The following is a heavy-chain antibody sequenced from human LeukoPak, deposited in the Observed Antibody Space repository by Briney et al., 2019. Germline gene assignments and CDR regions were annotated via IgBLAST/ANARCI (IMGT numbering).Heavy chain of an antibody. J-gene: IGHJ6*02. CDR1: GFTFSDYY. V-gene: IGHV3-11*01. CDR2: MSSSGSGT. Sequence: GGSLRLSCVASGFTFSDYYMTWIRQAPGRGLEWVSYMSSSGSGTYYTESVKGRFTISRDNTNNSLFLQMNSLRAEDTAVYYCARGKRTMDVWGQGTTVIVSS. CDR3: ARGKRTMDV.